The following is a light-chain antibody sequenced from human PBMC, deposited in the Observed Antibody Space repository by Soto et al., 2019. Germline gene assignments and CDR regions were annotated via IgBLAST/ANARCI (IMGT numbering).Light chain of an antibody. V-gene: IGKV1-39*01. CDR3: QQSYYTPPIT. Sequence: DIQLTQSPSFLSASVGDRVTITCRASQTISNYLNWYQQKPGKAPKLLIYAASSLQSGVPSRFSGSGSGTDFTLTISSLQPEDFATYYCQQSYYTPPITFGQGTRLEIK. CDR1: QTISNY. CDR2: AAS. J-gene: IGKJ5*01.